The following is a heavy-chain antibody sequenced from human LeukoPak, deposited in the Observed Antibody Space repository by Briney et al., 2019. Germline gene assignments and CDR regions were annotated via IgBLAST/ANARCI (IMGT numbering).Heavy chain of an antibody. V-gene: IGHV4-4*09. Sequence: SETLSLTCTVSGGSISSYYWSWIRQPPGKGLEWIGYSGNTKYNPSLKSRVTISVDTSKNQFSLKLSSVTAADTAVYYCARASVTYYYYYYMDVWGKGTTVTVSS. CDR2: SGNT. D-gene: IGHD4-11*01. CDR1: GGSISSYY. J-gene: IGHJ6*03. CDR3: ARASVTYYYYYYMDV.